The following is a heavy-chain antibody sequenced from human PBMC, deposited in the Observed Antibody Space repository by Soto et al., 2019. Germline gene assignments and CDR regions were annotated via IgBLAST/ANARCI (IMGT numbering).Heavy chain of an antibody. V-gene: IGHV3-53*02. D-gene: IGHD3-3*01. CDR3: ARGEEWLLRPFDY. CDR2: IYSGGST. J-gene: IGHJ4*02. CDR1: GFTVSSNY. Sequence: EVQLVETGGGLIQPGGSLRLSCAASGFTVSSNYMSWVRQAPGKGLEWVSVIYSGGSTYYADSVKGRFTISRDNSKNTLYLQMNSLRAEDTAVYYCARGEEWLLRPFDYWGLGTLVTVSS.